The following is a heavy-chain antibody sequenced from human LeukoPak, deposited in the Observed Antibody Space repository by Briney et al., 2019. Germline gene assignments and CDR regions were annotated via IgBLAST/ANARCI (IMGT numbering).Heavy chain of an antibody. Sequence: GSLRLSCAASGFTLSSNYMSWVRQAPGKGLEWVSVIYSGGSTYYADSVKGRFTISRDNSKNTLYLQMNSLRAEDTAVYYCARDFAFGWSGFQHWGQGTLVTVSS. CDR1: GFTLSSNY. CDR2: IYSGGST. J-gene: IGHJ1*01. V-gene: IGHV3-53*01. D-gene: IGHD6-19*01. CDR3: ARDFAFGWSGFQH.